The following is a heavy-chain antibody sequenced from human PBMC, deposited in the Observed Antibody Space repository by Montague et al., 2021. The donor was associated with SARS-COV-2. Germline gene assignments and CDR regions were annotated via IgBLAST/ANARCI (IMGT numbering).Heavy chain of an antibody. V-gene: IGHV6-1*01. Sequence: CAISGDSVSSNIATWNWIRQSPSRGLEWLGRTYYRSKWYNDYAEXVKSRITIDPDTPKHQFSLHLNSVTPEDTAVYYCARISVGSKYYFDFWGQGTLVTVSS. CDR1: GDSVSSNIAT. CDR2: TYYRSKWYN. D-gene: IGHD4-11*01. J-gene: IGHJ4*02. CDR3: ARISVGSKYYFDF.